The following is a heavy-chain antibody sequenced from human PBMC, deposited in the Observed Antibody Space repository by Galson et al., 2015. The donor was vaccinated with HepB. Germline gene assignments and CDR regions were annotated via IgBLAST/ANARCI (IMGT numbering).Heavy chain of an antibody. CDR3: AKGHMVRGEMEGFDL. J-gene: IGHJ2*01. V-gene: IGHV3-43*01. Sequence: SLRLSCAASGFTFDDYTMHWVRQAPGKGLEWVSLISWDGGSTYYADSVKGRFTISRDNSKNSLYLQMNSLRTEDTALYYCAKGHMVRGEMEGFDLWGRGTLVTVSS. D-gene: IGHD3-10*01. CDR2: ISWDGGST. CDR1: GFTFDDYT.